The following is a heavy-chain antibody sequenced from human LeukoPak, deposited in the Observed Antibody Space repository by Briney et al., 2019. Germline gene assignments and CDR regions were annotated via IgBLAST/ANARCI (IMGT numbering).Heavy chain of an antibody. D-gene: IGHD6-19*01. CDR2: INPSGGST. V-gene: IGHV1-46*01. CDR1: GYTFTSYY. Sequence: ASVKVSCKASGYTFTSYYMHWVRQAPGQGLEWMGIINPSGGSTSYSQNFQGRVTMSRDMSTSTIYVELSSLRSEDTAVYYCVRGSRSSGWDLRAMGDYFDFWGQGTLVTVSS. CDR3: VRGSRSSGWDLRAMGDYFDF. J-gene: IGHJ4*02.